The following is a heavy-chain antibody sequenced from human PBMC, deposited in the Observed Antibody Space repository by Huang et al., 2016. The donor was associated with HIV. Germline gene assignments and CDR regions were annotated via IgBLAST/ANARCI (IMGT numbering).Heavy chain of an antibody. CDR1: GFTFRDYG. D-gene: IGHD6-19*01. J-gene: IGHJ5*02. V-gene: IGHV3-30*02. CDR3: AKDLSAPRAVAGLDL. CDR2: IRGDGGNT. Sequence: QVQLVESGGGVVQPGGSLRLSCAASGFTFRDYGMHWVRQAPGRGLEGLACIRGDGGNTYYAKSVKGRFTISRDNSKNTLYLQMGSLRPEDTALYYCAKDLSAPRAVAGLDLWGQGSLVTVS.